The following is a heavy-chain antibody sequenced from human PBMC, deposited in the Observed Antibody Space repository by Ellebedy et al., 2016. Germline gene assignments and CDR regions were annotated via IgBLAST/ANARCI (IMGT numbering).Heavy chain of an antibody. V-gene: IGHV4-34*12. Sequence: SETLSLTXAVYGGSFSGYYWSWIRQPPGKGLEWVGAIIHRGSTNYNPSLKSRVTISVDTSKNQFSLKLSSVTAADTAVYFCVSSPSPAGNYILFDYWGEGTLVTVSS. CDR2: IIHRGST. J-gene: IGHJ4*02. D-gene: IGHD3-10*01. CDR3: VSSPSPAGNYILFDY. CDR1: GGSFSGYY.